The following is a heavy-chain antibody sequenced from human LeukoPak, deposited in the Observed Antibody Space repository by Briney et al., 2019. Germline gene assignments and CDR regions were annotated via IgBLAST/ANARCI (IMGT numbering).Heavy chain of an antibody. D-gene: IGHD5-18*01. Sequence: ASVKVSCKASGYTFTDYYMHWVRQAPGQGLEWMGWMNPNSGGTKNAQQFQGGVTMTRDTSISTAYMELSSLRSDDTAMYYCARVNTAKVIDAFDIWGQGTVVTVS. CDR1: GYTFTDYY. V-gene: IGHV1-2*02. CDR2: MNPNSGGT. J-gene: IGHJ3*02. CDR3: ARVNTAKVIDAFDI.